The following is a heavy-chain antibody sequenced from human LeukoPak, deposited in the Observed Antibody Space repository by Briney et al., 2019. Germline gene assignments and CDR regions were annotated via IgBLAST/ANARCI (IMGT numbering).Heavy chain of an antibody. CDR3: ARDGSNSNWFDP. CDR2: ISSSSSYI. Sequence: GGSLRLSCAASGFTFSSYSMNWIRQAPGKGLEWVSSISSSSSYIYYADSVKGRFTISRDNAKNSLYLQMNSLRAEDTAVYYCARDGSNSNWFDPWGQGTLVTVSS. J-gene: IGHJ5*02. V-gene: IGHV3-21*01. CDR1: GFTFSSYS. D-gene: IGHD4-11*01.